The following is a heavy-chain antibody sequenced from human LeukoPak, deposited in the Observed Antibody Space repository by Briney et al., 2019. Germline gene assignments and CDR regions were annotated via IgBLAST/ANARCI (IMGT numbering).Heavy chain of an antibody. CDR3: AREEWELGPFDY. Sequence: GGSLRLSCAASGFTFSSYAMHWVRQAPGKGLEWVAVISYDGSNKYYADSVKGRFTISRDNSKNTLYLQMNSLRAEDTAVYYCAREEWELGPFDYWGQGTLVTVSS. CDR2: ISYDGSNK. J-gene: IGHJ4*02. CDR1: GFTFSSYA. D-gene: IGHD1-26*01. V-gene: IGHV3-30-3*01.